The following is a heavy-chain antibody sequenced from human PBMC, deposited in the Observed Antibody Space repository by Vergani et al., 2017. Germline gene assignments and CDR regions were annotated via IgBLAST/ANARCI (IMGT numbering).Heavy chain of an antibody. CDR3: ARPRGDYDFWSGYYNRAFDI. J-gene: IGHJ3*02. Sequence: EVQLVESGGGLVQPGGSLRLSCAASGFTFSSYSMNWVRQAPGKGLEWVSYISSSSSTIYYADSVKGRFTISRDNAKNSLYLQMNSLRAEDTAVYYCARPRGDYDFWSGYYNRAFDIWGQGTMVTVSS. CDR2: ISSSSSTI. D-gene: IGHD3-3*01. CDR1: GFTFSSYS. V-gene: IGHV3-48*04.